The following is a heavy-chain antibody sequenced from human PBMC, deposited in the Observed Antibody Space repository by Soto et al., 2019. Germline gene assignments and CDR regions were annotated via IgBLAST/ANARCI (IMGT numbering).Heavy chain of an antibody. J-gene: IGHJ5*02. V-gene: IGHV1-69*13. CDR2: IIPIFGTA. CDR3: ARDIENGFDP. CDR1: GGTFSSYA. Sequence: ASVKVSFKASGGTFSSYAISWVRQAPGQGLEWMGGIIPIFGTANYAQKFQGRVTITADESTSTAYMELSSLRSEDTAVYYCARDIENGFDPWGQGTLVTVSS.